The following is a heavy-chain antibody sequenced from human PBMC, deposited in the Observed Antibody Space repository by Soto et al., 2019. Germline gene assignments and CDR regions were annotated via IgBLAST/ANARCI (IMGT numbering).Heavy chain of an antibody. Sequence: SETLSLTCTVSGGSISSGGYYWSWIRQHPGKGLEWIGYIFYSGSTFYNPSLKCLIAILVDTSKNQFSLKLSSVTAADTAVYYCARAPGDYFDYWGQGTLVTVSS. CDR3: ARAPGDYFDY. V-gene: IGHV4-31*01. CDR1: GGSISSGGYY. J-gene: IGHJ4*02. CDR2: IFYSGST.